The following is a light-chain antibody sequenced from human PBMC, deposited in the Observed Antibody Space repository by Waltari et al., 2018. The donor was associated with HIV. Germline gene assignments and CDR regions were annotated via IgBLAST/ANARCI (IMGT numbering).Light chain of an antibody. J-gene: IGKJ1*01. CDR3: QQSLTTLPWT. CDR2: GAS. CDR1: QNIGSS. Sequence: DIQMTQSPSSLSASLRDRVTITCRASQNIGSSLSWYQQKKGGAPRLLIYGASNLQSGVPSRFSGSGSGTDFTLTISSLQPDDYATYYCQQSLTTLPWTFGQGTKVDIK. V-gene: IGKV1-39*01.